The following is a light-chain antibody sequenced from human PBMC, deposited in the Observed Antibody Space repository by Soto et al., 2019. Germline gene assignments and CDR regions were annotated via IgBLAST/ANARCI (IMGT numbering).Light chain of an antibody. Sequence: LQITLSLSTLSATVGDRVTITCRASQSISSWLAWYQQKPGKAPKLLIYDASSLESGVPSRFSGSGSGTEFTLTISSLQPDGFATYYCQQDNSYSWTFGQGSKVDIK. J-gene: IGKJ1*01. CDR1: QSISSW. CDR2: DAS. CDR3: QQDNSYSWT. V-gene: IGKV1-5*01.